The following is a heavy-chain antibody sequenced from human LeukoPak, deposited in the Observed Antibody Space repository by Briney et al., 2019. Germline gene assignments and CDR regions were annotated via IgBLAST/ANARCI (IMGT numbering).Heavy chain of an antibody. Sequence: GGSLRLSCAASGFTVSSNYMSWVRQAPGKGLEWVSVIYSGGSTYYADSVKGRFTISRDNSKNTLYLQMNSLRAEDTAVYYCAKDRLNYYDILTGYANWGQGTLVTVSS. CDR1: GFTVSSNY. CDR2: IYSGGST. CDR3: AKDRLNYYDILTGYAN. D-gene: IGHD3-9*01. V-gene: IGHV3-53*01. J-gene: IGHJ4*02.